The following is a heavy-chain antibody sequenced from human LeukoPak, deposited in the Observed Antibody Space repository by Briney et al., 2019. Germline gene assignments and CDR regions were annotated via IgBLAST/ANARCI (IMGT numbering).Heavy chain of an antibody. CDR3: ARAPSGYDLNWFDP. D-gene: IGHD5-12*01. J-gene: IGHJ5*02. V-gene: IGHV4-4*07. CDR2: IYTSGST. Sequence: KTSETLSLTCTVSGGSISSYYWSWIRQPAGKGLEWIGRIYTSGSTNYNPSLKSRVTMSVDTSKNQFSLKLSSVTAADTAVYYCARAPSGYDLNWFDPWGQGTLVTVSS. CDR1: GGSISSYY.